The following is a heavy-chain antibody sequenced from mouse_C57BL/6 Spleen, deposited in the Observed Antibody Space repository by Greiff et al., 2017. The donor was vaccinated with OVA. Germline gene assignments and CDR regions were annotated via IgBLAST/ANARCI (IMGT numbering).Heavy chain of an antibody. V-gene: IGHV5-17*01. Sequence: EVKLQESGGGLVKPGGSLKLSCAASGFTFSDYGMHWVRQAPEKGLEWVAYISSGSSTIYYADTVKGRFTISRDNAKNTLFLQMTSLRSEDTAMYYCARSLGRNWYFDVWGTGTTVTVSS. CDR2: ISSGSSTI. J-gene: IGHJ1*03. CDR3: ARSLGRNWYFDV. CDR1: GFTFSDYG. D-gene: IGHD4-1*01.